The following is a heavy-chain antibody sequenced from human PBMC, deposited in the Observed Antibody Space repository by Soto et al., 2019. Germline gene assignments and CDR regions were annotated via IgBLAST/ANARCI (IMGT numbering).Heavy chain of an antibody. CDR3: TSLPWANYYYYGMDV. CDR2: MNPNSGNT. Sequence: QVQLVQSGAEVKKPGASVKVSCKASGSTFTSYDINWVRQATGQGLEWMGWMNPNSGNTGYAQKFQGRVTMTRNTSISTAYMELSSLRSEDTAVYYCTSLPWANYYYYGMDVWGQGTTSPSP. J-gene: IGHJ6*02. D-gene: IGHD7-27*01. V-gene: IGHV1-8*01. CDR1: GSTFTSYD.